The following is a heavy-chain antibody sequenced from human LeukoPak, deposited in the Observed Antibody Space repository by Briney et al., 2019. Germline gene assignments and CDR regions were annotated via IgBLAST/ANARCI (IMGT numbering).Heavy chain of an antibody. Sequence: GGSLRLSCVASGFTFSTYSMNWVRQAPGKGLEWVSFISTSSNYIYYADSVKGRFTISRDNAKNSLYLQMNSLRVEDTAVYYCARDLAWGAFDYWGQGILVAVSS. CDR3: ARDLAWGAFDY. D-gene: IGHD7-27*01. V-gene: IGHV3-21*04. CDR2: ISTSSNYI. CDR1: GFTFSTYS. J-gene: IGHJ4*02.